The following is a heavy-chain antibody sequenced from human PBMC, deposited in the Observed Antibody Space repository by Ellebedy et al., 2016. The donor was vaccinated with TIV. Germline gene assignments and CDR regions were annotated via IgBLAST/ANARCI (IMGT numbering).Heavy chain of an antibody. V-gene: IGHV3-23*01. J-gene: IGHJ4*02. CDR1: GFTFSSYA. CDR3: AKGESGYSYGEFDY. Sequence: GESLKISCAASGFTFSSYAMSWVRQAPGKGLEWVSTISHTGSRTYYADSVEGRFTISRDNSKKTLYLQMNSLRAEDTAIYYCAKGESGYSYGEFDYWGQGTLVTVSS. CDR2: ISHTGSRT. D-gene: IGHD5-18*01.